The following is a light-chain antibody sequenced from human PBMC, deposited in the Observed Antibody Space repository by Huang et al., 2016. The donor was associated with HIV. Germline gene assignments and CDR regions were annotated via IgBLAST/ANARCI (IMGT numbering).Light chain of an antibody. CDR3: HQYYNTRYT. Sequence: DIVMTQSPDSLAVSLGERATINCKSSQSVLYSSNNKNYLSWYQQKPGQSPKLLISWASTREAVVPDRLSGSGAGTDFTLTISSLQAEDVAVYDCHQYYNTRYTFGQGTKLEIK. CDR2: WAS. J-gene: IGKJ2*01. CDR1: QSVLYSSNNKNY. V-gene: IGKV4-1*01.